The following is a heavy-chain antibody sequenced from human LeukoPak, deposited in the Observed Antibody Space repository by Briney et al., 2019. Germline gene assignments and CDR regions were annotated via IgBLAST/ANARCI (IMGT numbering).Heavy chain of an antibody. CDR1: GLTVSSNY. V-gene: IGHV3-53*01. Sequence: GGSLRLSCAASGLTVSSNYMSWVRQAPGKGLELVSLIYSGDKTYYADSVEGRFTISRDNSQNMLYLQMNSLRAEDTAVYYCARVGDYAAKDWGQGTLVAVSS. CDR3: ARVGDYAAKD. D-gene: IGHD4-23*01. CDR2: IYSGDKT. J-gene: IGHJ4*02.